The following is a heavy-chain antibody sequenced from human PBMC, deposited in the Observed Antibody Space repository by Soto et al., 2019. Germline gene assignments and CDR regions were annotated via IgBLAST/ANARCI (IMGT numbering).Heavy chain of an antibody. D-gene: IGHD5-12*01. Sequence: XGTLTLTCTVSGGSINTFYWSWVRQPSGKGLEWIGRIFSSGSTSFNPSLESRVAMSVDTSKNHFSLNLSSVTAADMAVYYCAREGSYSAYNFAHGIQLWSFDFWGQGALVTVSS. CDR2: IFSSGST. CDR1: GGSINTFY. J-gene: IGHJ4*02. CDR3: AREGSYSAYNFAHGIQLWSFDF. V-gene: IGHV4-4*07.